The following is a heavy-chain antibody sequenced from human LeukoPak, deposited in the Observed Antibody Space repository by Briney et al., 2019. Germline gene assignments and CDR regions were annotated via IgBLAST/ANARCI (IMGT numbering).Heavy chain of an antibody. CDR3: ARGKGVTPKDIVVVPTPENWFDP. D-gene: IGHD2-2*01. J-gene: IGHJ5*02. CDR1: GGSISSSSNY. V-gene: IGHV4-39*01. CDR2: IYYVGST. Sequence: PSETLSLTCTVSGGSISSSSNYWGWIRQPPGKGLEWIGSIYYVGSTFYNPSLKSRVTISVDTSKNQFSLKLSSVTAADTAVYYCARGKGVTPKDIVVVPTPENWFDPWGQGTLVTVSS.